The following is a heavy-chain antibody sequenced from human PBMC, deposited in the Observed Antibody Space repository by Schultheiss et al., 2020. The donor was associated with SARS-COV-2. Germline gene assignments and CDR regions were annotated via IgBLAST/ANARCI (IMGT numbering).Heavy chain of an antibody. CDR1: GFTFSSYA. D-gene: IGHD6-13*01. J-gene: IGHJ4*02. CDR2: IYSGGST. CDR3: ARDSSSWYYFDY. Sequence: GESLKISCAASGFTFSSYAMHWVRQAPGKGLEWVSVIYSGGSTYYADSVKGRFTISRDNSKNTLYLQMNSLRAEDTAVYYCARDSSSWYYFDYWGQGTLVTVSS. V-gene: IGHV3-66*02.